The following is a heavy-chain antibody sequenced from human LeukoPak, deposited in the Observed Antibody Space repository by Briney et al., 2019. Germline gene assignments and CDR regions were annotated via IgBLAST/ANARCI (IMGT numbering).Heavy chain of an antibody. V-gene: IGHV3-48*04. CDR2: ISSSGSTI. Sequence: PGRSLRLSCAASGFTFGSYGMHWVRQAPGKGLEWVSYISSSGSTIYYADSVKGRFTTSRDNAKNSLYLQMNSLRAEDTAVYYCARGGYSGYDKNFDYWGQGTLVTVSS. CDR1: GFTFGSYG. CDR3: ARGGYSGYDKNFDY. D-gene: IGHD5-12*01. J-gene: IGHJ4*02.